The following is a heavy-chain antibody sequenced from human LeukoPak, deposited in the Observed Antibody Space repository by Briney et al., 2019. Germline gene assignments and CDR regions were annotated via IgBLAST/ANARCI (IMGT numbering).Heavy chain of an antibody. CDR2: IWYDGSNK. D-gene: IGHD2-8*02. J-gene: IGHJ4*02. CDR1: GFTFSSYG. Sequence: GRSLRLSCAASGFTFSSYGMHWVRQAPGKGLEWVAVIWYDGSNKYYADSVKGRFTISRDNAKNSLYLQMNGLRDEDTAVYYCARAGPDYWGQGTLVTVSS. V-gene: IGHV3-33*01. CDR3: ARAGPDY.